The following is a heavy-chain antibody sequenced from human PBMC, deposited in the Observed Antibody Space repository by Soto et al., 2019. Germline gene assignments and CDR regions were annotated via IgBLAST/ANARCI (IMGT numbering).Heavy chain of an antibody. Sequence: SETLSLTCAVYDGSFNDFYWSWIRQTPGKGLEWIGESNEYGSTNYNPSLKSRLTISVDRSKKQFSLKLTSVTAADTAVYYCACGRSVVRSVINERGGTWFDPWGQGTLVTVSS. V-gene: IGHV4-34*01. CDR2: SNEYGST. CDR1: DGSFNDFY. CDR3: ACGRSVVRSVINERGGTWFDP. J-gene: IGHJ5*02. D-gene: IGHD2-21*01.